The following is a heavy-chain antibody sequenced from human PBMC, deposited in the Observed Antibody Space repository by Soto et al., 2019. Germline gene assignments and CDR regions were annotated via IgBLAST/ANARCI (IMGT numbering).Heavy chain of an antibody. CDR3: ARDRNSYGYGFDY. J-gene: IGHJ4*02. CDR1: GFTFSSYG. V-gene: IGHV3-33*01. CDR2: IWYDGSNK. Sequence: LRLSCAASGFTFSSYGMHWVRQAPGKGLEWVAVIWYDGSNKYYADSVKGRFTISRDNSKNTLYLQMNSLRAEDTAVYYCARDRNSYGYGFDYWGQGTLVTVSS. D-gene: IGHD5-18*01.